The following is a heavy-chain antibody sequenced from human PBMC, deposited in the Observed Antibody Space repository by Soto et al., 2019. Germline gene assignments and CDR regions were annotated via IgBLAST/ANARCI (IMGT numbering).Heavy chain of an antibody. V-gene: IGHV3-74*01. CDR2: VSSDGSST. J-gene: IGHJ4*02. CDR3: ARGLPNFSSFDS. CDR1: GFTFSSYW. Sequence: EVQLVESGGGLVQPGESLRLSCAASGFTFSSYWMHWIRQAPGKGLVWVSRVSSDGSSTVYANSVKGRLTISRDNAKNTLYLQMNSLSDADTAVYYSARGLPNFSSFDSWGQGTLVTVSS. D-gene: IGHD6-6*01.